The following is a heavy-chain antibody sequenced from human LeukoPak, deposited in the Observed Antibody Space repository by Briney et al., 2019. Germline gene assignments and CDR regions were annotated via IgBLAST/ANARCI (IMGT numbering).Heavy chain of an antibody. CDR1: GGSISSSTYY. Sequence: PSDPQSLICTVPGGSISSSTYYWGWIRQPPGKGLDFIGGIYYSGTTYYNPSLKSRVTISGDTSKNQFSLKLSSVTAADTAVYFCARQSGSAIVYYYYYYMDVWGKGTTVTVSS. D-gene: IGHD5-18*01. CDR3: ARQSGSAIVYYYYYYMDV. J-gene: IGHJ6*03. CDR2: IYYSGTT. V-gene: IGHV4-39*01.